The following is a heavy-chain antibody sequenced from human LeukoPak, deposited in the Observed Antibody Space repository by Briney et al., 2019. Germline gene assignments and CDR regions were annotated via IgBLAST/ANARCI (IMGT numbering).Heavy chain of an antibody. V-gene: IGHV1-3*01. CDR1: GYTFTSYA. CDR3: ARGSADILTGNAFDI. J-gene: IGHJ3*02. D-gene: IGHD3-9*01. Sequence: ASVKVSCKASGYTFTSYAMHWVRQAPGQRLEWMGWINAGNGNTKYSQKFQGRVTITRDTSASTAYMELSSLRSEDTAVYYCARGSADILTGNAFDIWGQGTMVTVSS. CDR2: INAGNGNT.